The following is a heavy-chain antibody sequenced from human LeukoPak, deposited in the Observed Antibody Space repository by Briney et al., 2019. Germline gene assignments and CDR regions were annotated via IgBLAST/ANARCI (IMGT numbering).Heavy chain of an antibody. CDR1: GFTFDDYA. Sequence: PGGSLRLSCAASGFTFDDYAMHWVRQAPGKGLEWVAVISYDGSNKYYADSVKGRFTISRDNSKNTLYLQMNSLRAEDTAVYYCARSYDYYGMDVWGQGTTVTVSS. V-gene: IGHV3-30-3*01. J-gene: IGHJ6*02. CDR2: ISYDGSNK. CDR3: ARSYDYYGMDV.